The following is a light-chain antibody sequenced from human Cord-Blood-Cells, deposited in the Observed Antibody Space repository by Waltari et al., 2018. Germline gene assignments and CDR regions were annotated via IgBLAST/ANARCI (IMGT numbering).Light chain of an antibody. Sequence: QSALTQPPSASGSPGQSVTISCTGTSSDVGGYNYVPWYQQHPGKAPKLMIYEASTRPSGVPARFAGSNSGNTASLTVSGLQAEDEADDYCSSYAGSNNYVVGTGTKVTVL. CDR1: SSDVGGYNY. J-gene: IGLJ1*01. V-gene: IGLV2-8*01. CDR3: SSYAGSNNYV. CDR2: EAS.